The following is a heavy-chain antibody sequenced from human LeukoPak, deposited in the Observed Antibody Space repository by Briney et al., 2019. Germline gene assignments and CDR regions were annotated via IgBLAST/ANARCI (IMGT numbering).Heavy chain of an antibody. V-gene: IGHV3-48*01. CDR3: ARDGGYYYDSSGYLDY. CDR1: GFTFSSYS. D-gene: IGHD3-22*01. Sequence: PGGSLRLSCAASGFTFSSYSMSWVRQAPGKGLEWVSYISSSSSTVYYADSVKGRFTISRDNAKNSLYLQMNSLRAEDTAVYYCARDGGYYYDSSGYLDYWGQGTLVTVSS. J-gene: IGHJ4*02. CDR2: ISSSSSTV.